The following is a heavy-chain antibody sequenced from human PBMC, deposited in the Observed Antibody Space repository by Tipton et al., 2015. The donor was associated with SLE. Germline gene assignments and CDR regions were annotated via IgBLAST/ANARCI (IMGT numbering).Heavy chain of an antibody. CDR1: GGSISSHY. J-gene: IGHJ6*02. V-gene: IGHV4-59*11. CDR2: IYYSGST. CDR3: ARLGIAVAGRYGMDV. D-gene: IGHD6-19*01. Sequence: TLSLTCAVYGGSISSHYWSWIRQPPGKGLEWIGYIYYSGSTNYNPSLKSRVTISVDTSKNQFSLKLSSVTAADTAVYYCARLGIAVAGRYGMDVWGQGTTVTVSS.